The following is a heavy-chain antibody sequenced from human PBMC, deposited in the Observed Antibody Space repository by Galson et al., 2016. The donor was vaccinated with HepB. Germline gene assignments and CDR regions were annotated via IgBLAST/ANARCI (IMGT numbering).Heavy chain of an antibody. CDR1: GFSFSIYS. J-gene: IGHJ4*02. CDR3: ARVRPRSGYCFDY. V-gene: IGHV3-21*01. D-gene: IGHD5-12*01. CDR2: ISSSNTYI. Sequence: SLRLSCAASGFSFSIYSMNWVCQAPGKGLEWVSSISSSNTYIDYADSVKGRFTISRDNAKNSLYLQMNSLRVEDTAVYYCARVRPRSGYCFDYWGQGTLVTVSS.